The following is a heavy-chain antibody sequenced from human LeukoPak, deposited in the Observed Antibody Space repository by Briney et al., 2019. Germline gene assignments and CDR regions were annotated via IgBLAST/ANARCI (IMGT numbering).Heavy chain of an antibody. Sequence: SETLSLTCTVSGGSVSSGSYYWSWIRQPPGKGLEWIGYIYYSGSTNYNPSLKSRVTISADTSKNQFSLKLSSVTAADTAVYYWARDGDYWGQGTLVTVSS. J-gene: IGHJ4*02. CDR2: IYYSGST. CDR3: ARDGDY. CDR1: GGSVSSGSYY. V-gene: IGHV4-61*01.